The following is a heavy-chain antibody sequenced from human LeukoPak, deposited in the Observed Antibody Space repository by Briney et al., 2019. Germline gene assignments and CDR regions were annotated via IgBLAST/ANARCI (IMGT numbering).Heavy chain of an antibody. V-gene: IGHV4-59*01. CDR1: GGSISSYY. Sequence: PSETLSLTCTVSGGSISSYYWSWIRQPPGKGLEWIGYIYYSGSTNYNPSLKSRVTISVDTSKNQFSLKLSSVTAADTAVYYCARGGITMTLGYWGQGTLVTVSS. CDR3: ARGGITMTLGY. D-gene: IGHD3-22*01. CDR2: IYYSGST. J-gene: IGHJ4*02.